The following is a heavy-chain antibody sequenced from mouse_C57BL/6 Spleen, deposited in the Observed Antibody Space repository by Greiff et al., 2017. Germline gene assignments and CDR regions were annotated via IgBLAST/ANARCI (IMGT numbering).Heavy chain of an antibody. CDR1: GYTFTDYE. CDR2: IDPETGGT. CDR3: TRDDYGYAMDY. V-gene: IGHV1-15*01. J-gene: IGHJ4*01. D-gene: IGHD2-4*01. Sequence: QVQLQQSGAELVRPGASVTLSCKASGYTFTDYEMHWVKQTPVHGLEWIGAIDPETGGTAYNQKFKGKAILTADKSSSTAYMELRSLTSEDSAVYYCTRDDYGYAMDYWGQGTSVTVSS.